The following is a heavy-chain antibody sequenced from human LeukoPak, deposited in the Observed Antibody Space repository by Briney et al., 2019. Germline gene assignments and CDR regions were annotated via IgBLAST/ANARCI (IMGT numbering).Heavy chain of an antibody. CDR1: GFTFSSYW. D-gene: IGHD3-10*01. J-gene: IGHJ4*02. Sequence: PGGSLRLSCAASGFTFSSYWMTWVRQAPGKGLEWVANIKQDGSEKYYVVSVKGRFTISRDNAKNLLYLQTNSLRAEDTAMYFCARGSSLWFGDRWGQGTLVTVSS. CDR2: IKQDGSEK. V-gene: IGHV3-7*03. CDR3: ARGSSLWFGDR.